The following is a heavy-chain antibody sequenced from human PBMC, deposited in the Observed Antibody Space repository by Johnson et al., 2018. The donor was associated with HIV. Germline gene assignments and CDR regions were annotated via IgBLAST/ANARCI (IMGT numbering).Heavy chain of an antibody. Sequence: VQLVESGGGLVKPGGSLRLSCAASGFTFSNAWMSWVRQAPGKGLEWVGRIKSKTDGGTTDYAAPVKGRFTISRDDSKNTLSLQMNSLKTEDTALYYCAKDTTFSSSHAFDIWGQGTMVTVSS. CDR1: GFTFSNAW. J-gene: IGHJ3*02. CDR2: IKSKTDGGTT. CDR3: AKDTTFSSSHAFDI. D-gene: IGHD6-6*01. V-gene: IGHV3-15*01.